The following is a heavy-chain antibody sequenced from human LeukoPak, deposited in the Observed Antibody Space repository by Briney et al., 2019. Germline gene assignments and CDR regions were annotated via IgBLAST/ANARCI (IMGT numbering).Heavy chain of an antibody. CDR3: ARVRDARKVGYSSSWAYFDY. Sequence: GGSLRLSCAASGFTFSSNYMSWVRQAPGKGLEWVSVIYSGGSTYYADSVKGRFTISRDNSKNTLYLQMNSLRAEDTAVYYCARVRDARKVGYSSSWAYFDYWGQGTLVTVSS. D-gene: IGHD6-13*01. V-gene: IGHV3-53*01. CDR2: IYSGGST. J-gene: IGHJ4*02. CDR1: GFTFSSNY.